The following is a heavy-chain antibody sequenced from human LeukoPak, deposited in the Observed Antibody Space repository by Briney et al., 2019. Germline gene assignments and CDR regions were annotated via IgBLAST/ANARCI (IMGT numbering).Heavy chain of an antibody. V-gene: IGHV6-1*01. D-gene: IGHD1-1*01. Sequence: SQTLSLTCAISGDSVCTNSVAYNWIRQSPSRGLEWLGRTYYRSKWNYEYAVSVRSRITVNLDTSKNQFSLQLNSVTPDDTAVYYCARAVIGTTRYFESWGQGTLVTVSS. CDR3: ARAVIGTTRYFES. CDR1: GDSVCTNSVA. J-gene: IGHJ4*02. CDR2: TYYRSKWNY.